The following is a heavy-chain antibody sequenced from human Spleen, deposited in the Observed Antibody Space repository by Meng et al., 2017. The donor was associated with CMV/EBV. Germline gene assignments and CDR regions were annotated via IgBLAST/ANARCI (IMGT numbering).Heavy chain of an antibody. D-gene: IGHD4-17*01. CDR3: ARAGAAVTTNFDF. CDR2: VSAENGNT. V-gene: IGHV1-18*01. J-gene: IGHJ4*02. CDR1: GYRFDICG. Sequence: CKASGYRFDICGITWVRQAPGQGLEWVGWVSAENGNTNYAQMFQGRVTVTTDTSTNTAYLELRSLRSDDSAVYFCARAGAAVTTNFDFWGQGTLVTVSS.